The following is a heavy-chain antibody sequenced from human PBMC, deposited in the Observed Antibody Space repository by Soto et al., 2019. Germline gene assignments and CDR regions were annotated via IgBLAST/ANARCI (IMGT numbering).Heavy chain of an antibody. CDR1: GGSVGGYY. Sequence: SETLSLTCAVYGGSVGGYYWSWVRQPPGKGLEWIGEINHSGSITYAPSPKSRVTMSVDTSKNQFSLRLNSVTAADTAVYYCARGEVTTGVFWGQGTQVTSPQ. V-gene: IGHV4-34*01. D-gene: IGHD4-17*01. CDR3: ARGEVTTGVF. J-gene: IGHJ4*02. CDR2: INHSGSI.